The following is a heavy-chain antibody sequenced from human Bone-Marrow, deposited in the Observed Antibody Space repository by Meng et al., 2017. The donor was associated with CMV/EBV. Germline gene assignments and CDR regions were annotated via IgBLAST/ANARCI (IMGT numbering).Heavy chain of an antibody. J-gene: IGHJ4*02. CDR2: ITGSGDST. CDR3: ARRATPYDY. Sequence: RISCVASGFTFNTYAMDWVRQAVGKGLEWVSSITGSGDSTEHADSVKGRFTISRDNSKNTLYLQMNSLRADDTAVYYCARRATPYDYWGQGTLVTVSS. CDR1: GFTFNTYA. V-gene: IGHV3-23*01.